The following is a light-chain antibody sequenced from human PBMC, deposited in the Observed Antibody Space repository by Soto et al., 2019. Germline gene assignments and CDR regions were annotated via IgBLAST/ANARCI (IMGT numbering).Light chain of an antibody. CDR1: QAIIVD. J-gene: IGKJ2*01. V-gene: IGKV1-6*01. CDR3: LQDYDFPYT. CDR2: AAS. Sequence: AIPMTQSPPSLSASVGDRVIITCRASQAIIVDVGWLQQRPGHAPNLLIYAASTLHTGVPSTFTGSGSGTDFTLTINDLQPEDVATYFCLQDYDFPYTFGQGTKLEI.